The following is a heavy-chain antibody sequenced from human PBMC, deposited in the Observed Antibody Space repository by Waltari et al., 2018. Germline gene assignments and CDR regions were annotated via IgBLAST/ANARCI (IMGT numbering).Heavy chain of an antibody. V-gene: IGHV5-51*01. D-gene: IGHD5-18*01. J-gene: IGHJ3*02. CDR3: AREPLHSYGRGAFDI. CDR2: MYPGGSDI. CDR1: RYTFSPHW. Sequence: EVQLVQSGAAVKKPGDSQTISSDASRYTFSPHWTGWVRRLPGKGLEWMGTMYPGGSDIRYSPSFQGQVTISADKSISTAYLQWNSLRASDTAIYYCAREPLHSYGRGAFDIWGQGTMVTVSS.